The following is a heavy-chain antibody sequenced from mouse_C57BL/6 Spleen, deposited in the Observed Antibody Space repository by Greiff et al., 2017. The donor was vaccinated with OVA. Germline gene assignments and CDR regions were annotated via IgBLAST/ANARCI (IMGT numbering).Heavy chain of an antibody. V-gene: IGHV1-26*01. CDR2: INPNNGGT. D-gene: IGHD1-1*01. J-gene: IGHJ3*01. CDR1: GYTFTDYY. CDR3: ARPYYYGSSYEFAY. Sequence: VQLQQSGPELVKPGASVKISCKASGYTFTDYYMNWVKQSHGKSLEWIGDINPNNGGTSYNQKFKRKATLTVDKSSSTAYMELRSLTSEDSAVYYCARPYYYGSSYEFAYWGQGTLVTVSA.